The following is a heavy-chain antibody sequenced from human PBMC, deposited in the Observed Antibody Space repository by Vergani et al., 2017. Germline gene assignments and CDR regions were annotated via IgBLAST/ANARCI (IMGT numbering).Heavy chain of an antibody. V-gene: IGHV3-30*18. CDR2: ISYDGSSR. CDR3: AKFRPLTGYSEEDAFDI. Sequence: VQLVESGGGLVKPGGSLRLSCAASGFTFSNAWMSWVRQAPGKGLEWVAVISYDGSSRYYADSVKGRFTISRDNSKKTLYLQMNSLRAEDTAVYYCAKFRPLTGYSEEDAFDIWGQGTMVTVSS. J-gene: IGHJ3*02. CDR1: GFTFSNAW. D-gene: IGHD3-9*01.